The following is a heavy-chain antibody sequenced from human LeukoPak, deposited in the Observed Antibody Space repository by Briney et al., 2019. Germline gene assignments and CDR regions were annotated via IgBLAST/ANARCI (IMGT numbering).Heavy chain of an antibody. Sequence: EASVKVSCKASGGTFSGYAISWVRQAPGQGLEWMGGIIPIFGTANYAQKFQGRVTITTDESTSTAYMELSSLRSEDTAVYYCARAAAGKGDAFDIWGQGTMVTVSS. J-gene: IGHJ3*02. V-gene: IGHV1-69*05. CDR1: GGTFSGYA. CDR2: IIPIFGTA. CDR3: ARAAAGKGDAFDI. D-gene: IGHD6-13*01.